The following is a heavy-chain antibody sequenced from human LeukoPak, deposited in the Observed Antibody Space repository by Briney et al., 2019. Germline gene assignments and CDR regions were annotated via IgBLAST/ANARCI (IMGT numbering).Heavy chain of an antibody. CDR1: GVSISSYY. CDR2: ISHSGST. J-gene: IGHJ3*02. D-gene: IGHD1-26*01. Sequence: SQTLSLTCTVSGVSISSYYWSWVRQPPGKGLEWIGYISHSGSTSYIHSLKSRVTISVDTSKKQFSLKLSSVTAADTAFYYCARYIVSYPHDAFDIWGQGTMVTVSS. V-gene: IGHV4-59*01. CDR3: ARYIVSYPHDAFDI.